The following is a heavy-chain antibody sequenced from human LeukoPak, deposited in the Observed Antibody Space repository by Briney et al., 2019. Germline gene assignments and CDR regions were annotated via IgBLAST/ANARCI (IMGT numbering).Heavy chain of an antibody. CDR2: ISYDGSNK. CDR3: ARDEHPRGSYPSDY. CDR1: GFTFSAYA. J-gene: IGHJ4*02. Sequence: SGGSLRLSCAASGFTFSAYALHWVRQAPGKGLEWVAIISYDGSNKYYADSVKGRFTISRYNPKNTLYLQMNSLRAEDTAVYYCARDEHPRGSYPSDYWGQGTLVTVSS. D-gene: IGHD1-26*01. V-gene: IGHV3-30-3*01.